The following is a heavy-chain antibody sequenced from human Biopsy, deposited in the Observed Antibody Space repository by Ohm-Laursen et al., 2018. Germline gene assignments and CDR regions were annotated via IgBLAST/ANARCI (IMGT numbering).Heavy chain of an antibody. V-gene: IGHV3-23*01. CDR2: ISGRGGST. CDR3: AKGGYCTTTSCYMDVDY. J-gene: IGHJ4*02. D-gene: IGHD2-2*02. CDR1: GFSFDNYA. Sequence: SLRLSCAASGFSFDNYAMNWVRQAPGKGLAWVSTISGRGGSTYYADSVKGRFTISSDASKNTLYLLMNSLRAEDTAMYYCAKGGYCTTTSCYMDVDYWGQGTLVTVSS.